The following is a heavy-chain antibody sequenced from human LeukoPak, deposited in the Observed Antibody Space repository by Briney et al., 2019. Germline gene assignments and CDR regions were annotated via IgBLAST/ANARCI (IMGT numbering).Heavy chain of an antibody. CDR1: EFTCSNYY. J-gene: IGHJ4*02. CDR2: ISGSSSYT. V-gene: IGHV3-11*03. Sequence: PGGSLRLSCAASEFTCSNYYMSWIRQAPGKGLEWVSYISGSSSYTNYADSVKGRFTISRDSAKNSLHLQMNSLRAEDTAVYYCARLVDDSSGYYIDYWGQGTLVTVSS. CDR3: ARLVDDSSGYYIDY. D-gene: IGHD3-22*01.